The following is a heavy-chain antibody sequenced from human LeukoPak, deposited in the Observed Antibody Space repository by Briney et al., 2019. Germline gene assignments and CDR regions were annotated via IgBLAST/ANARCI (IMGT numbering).Heavy chain of an antibody. D-gene: IGHD5-18*01. CDR2: SSDKANGYTT. J-gene: IGHJ5*02. CDR3: ARSGDSYGPNWFDP. Sequence: GGSLRLSCAASGILFSDTYLDWVRQAPGKGLEWVGRSSDKANGYTTKYAAPVRDRFTISRDDSKNSLYLQMKSLKIEDTAVYYCARSGDSYGPNWFDPWGQGTLVTVSS. CDR1: GILFSDTY. V-gene: IGHV3-72*01.